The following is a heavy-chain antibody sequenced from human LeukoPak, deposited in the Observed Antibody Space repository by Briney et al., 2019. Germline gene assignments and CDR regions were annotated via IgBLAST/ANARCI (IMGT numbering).Heavy chain of an antibody. Sequence: SVKVSCKASGGTFSSYAISWVRQAPGQGLEWMGGTIPIFGTANYAQKFQGRVTITADESTSTAYMELSSLRSEDTAVYYCARSRVVGATLDYWGQGTLVTVSS. CDR1: GGTFSSYA. V-gene: IGHV1-69*13. J-gene: IGHJ4*02. CDR2: TIPIFGTA. CDR3: ARSRVVGATLDY. D-gene: IGHD1-26*01.